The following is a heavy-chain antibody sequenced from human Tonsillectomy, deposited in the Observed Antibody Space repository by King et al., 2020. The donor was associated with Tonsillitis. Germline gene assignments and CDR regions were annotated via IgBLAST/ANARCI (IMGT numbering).Heavy chain of an antibody. J-gene: IGHJ4*02. V-gene: IGHV3-23*04. D-gene: IGHD2-21*02. CDR3: AKDGFEVGTTEDY. Sequence: VQLVESGGGLVQPGGSLRLSCAASGFTFSSYAMSWVRQAPGKGLEWGSAISGSGGSTYYADSVKGRFTISRDNSKNTLYLQMNSLSAEDTAVYYCAKDGFEVGTTEDYWGQGTLVTVSS. CDR2: ISGSGGST. CDR1: GFTFSSYA.